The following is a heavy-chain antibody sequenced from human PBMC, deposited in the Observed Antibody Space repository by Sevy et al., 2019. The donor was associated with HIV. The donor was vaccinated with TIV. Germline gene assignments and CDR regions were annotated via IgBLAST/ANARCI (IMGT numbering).Heavy chain of an antibody. V-gene: IGHV3-30*09. J-gene: IGHJ4*02. CDR2: ISSDVIRK. CDR1: GFTFSSYA. D-gene: IGHD3-16*01. CDR3: ARDARGDAAVPDY. Sequence: GGSLRLSCAASGFTFSSYAMHWVRQAPGKGLEWVAVISSDVIRKYYGASVRGRFAISRDNSNNTLSLQMNSLRIEDTAVYYCARDARGDAAVPDYWGQGTLVTVSS.